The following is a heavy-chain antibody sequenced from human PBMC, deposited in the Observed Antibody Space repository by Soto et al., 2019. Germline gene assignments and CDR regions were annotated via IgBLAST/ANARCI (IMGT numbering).Heavy chain of an antibody. Sequence: GRSLRLSGVASGFTFRTYTMNWVRQAPGEGLEWVSGIRGFSPYTFYAESVKGRFTISRDNAKNSLYLQMNSLGVEDTAVYYCARDRGYDAHDYYYNAMDVWGQGTTVTVSS. CDR1: GFTFRTYT. CDR2: IRGFSPYT. J-gene: IGHJ6*02. V-gene: IGHV3-21*01. CDR3: ARDRGYDAHDYYYNAMDV. D-gene: IGHD2-15*01.